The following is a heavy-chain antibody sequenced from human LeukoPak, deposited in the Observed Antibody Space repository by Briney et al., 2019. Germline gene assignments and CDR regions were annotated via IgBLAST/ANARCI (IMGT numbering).Heavy chain of an antibody. CDR1: GFTFSSYA. J-gene: IGHJ4*02. CDR3: AKRRSRQWLANGFDY. D-gene: IGHD6-19*01. Sequence: GGSLRLSCAASGFTFSSYAMHWVRQAPGKGLEWVAVISYDGSNKYYADSVKGRFTISRDNSKNTLYLQMNSLRAEDTAVYYCAKRRSRQWLANGFDYWGQGTLVTVSS. CDR2: ISYDGSNK. V-gene: IGHV3-30*04.